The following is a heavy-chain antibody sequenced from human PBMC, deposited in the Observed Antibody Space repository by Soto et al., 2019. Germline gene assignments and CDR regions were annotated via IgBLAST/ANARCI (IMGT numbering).Heavy chain of an antibody. V-gene: IGHV1-46*03. CDR2: INPSGGST. J-gene: IGHJ4*02. CDR1: GYTFTSYY. CDR3: ARGELADYYYGSGSPNFDY. D-gene: IGHD3-10*01. Sequence: ASVKVSCKASGYTFTSYYMHWVRQAPGQGLEWMGIINPSGGSTSYAQKFQGRVTMTRDTSTSTVYMELSSLRSEDTAVYYCARGELADYYYGSGSPNFDYWGQGTLVTVSS.